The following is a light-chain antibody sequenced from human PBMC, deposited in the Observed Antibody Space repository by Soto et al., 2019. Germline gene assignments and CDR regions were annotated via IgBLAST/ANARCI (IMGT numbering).Light chain of an antibody. V-gene: IGKV3-15*01. CDR2: SAS. Sequence: EVVMTQSPATLSVSPGGTATLSCRASQSVRINLAWYQQKPGQAPRLLIYSASTRATGIPARFSGSGSGTEFTLTISSLQSEDFAIYYCQQYNNWPLTFGGGTKVEIK. J-gene: IGKJ4*01. CDR3: QQYNNWPLT. CDR1: QSVRIN.